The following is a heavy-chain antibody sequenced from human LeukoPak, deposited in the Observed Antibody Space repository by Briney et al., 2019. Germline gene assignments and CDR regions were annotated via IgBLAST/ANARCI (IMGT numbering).Heavy chain of an antibody. Sequence: GGSLRLSCAASGFTFSSYVMSWVRQAPGKGLEWVSAISGSGGSTYYADSVKGRFTIPRDNSKNTLYLQMNSLRAEDTAVYYCAKDLTMIVVVITLDYWGQGTLVTVSS. V-gene: IGHV3-23*01. CDR3: AKDLTMIVVVITLDY. CDR1: GFTFSSYV. D-gene: IGHD3-22*01. CDR2: ISGSGGST. J-gene: IGHJ4*02.